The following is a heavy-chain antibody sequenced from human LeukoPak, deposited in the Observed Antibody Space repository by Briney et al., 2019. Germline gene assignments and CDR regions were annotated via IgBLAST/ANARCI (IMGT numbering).Heavy chain of an antibody. CDR3: SKDLTSDFGGDLDP. CDR2: ISFDGSQK. D-gene: IGHD3-10*01. CDR1: GFTVSSNY. J-gene: IGHJ5*02. Sequence: GGSLRLSCAASGFTVSSNYMSWVRQAPGKGLEWVALISFDGSQKYHADSVKGRFTISRDNSKSTVYLQMNSLRVEDAAVYYCSKDLTSDFGGDLDPWGQGTLVTVSS. V-gene: IGHV3-30*02.